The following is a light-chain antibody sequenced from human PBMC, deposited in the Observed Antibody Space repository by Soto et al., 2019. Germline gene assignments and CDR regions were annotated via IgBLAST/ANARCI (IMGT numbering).Light chain of an antibody. V-gene: IGKV3-11*01. Sequence: EIVLTQSPATLSLSPGERATLSCRASQSVSSYLAWYQQKPGQAPRLLIYDASNRATGIPARFSGSGSGTEFTLTISSVEPEDFALYYCPQRSNWPPYTFGQGTKLAIK. CDR1: QSVSSY. J-gene: IGKJ2*01. CDR2: DAS. CDR3: PQRSNWPPYT.